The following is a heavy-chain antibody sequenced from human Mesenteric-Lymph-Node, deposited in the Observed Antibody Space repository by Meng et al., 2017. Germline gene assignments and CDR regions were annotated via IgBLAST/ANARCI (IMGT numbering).Heavy chain of an antibody. CDR2: INHSGST. J-gene: IGHJ4*02. CDR1: GGSFSGYY. D-gene: IGHD6-19*01. CDR3: ARVGQWLPIDY. V-gene: IGHV4-34*01. Sequence: QVLHQQGGAALFKPSETLSLTGAAHGGSFSGYYWSWIRQPPGEGLEWIGEINHSGSTNYNPSLKSRVTISADTSKSQFSLNLSSVTAADTAVYYCARVGQWLPIDYWGQGTLVTVSS.